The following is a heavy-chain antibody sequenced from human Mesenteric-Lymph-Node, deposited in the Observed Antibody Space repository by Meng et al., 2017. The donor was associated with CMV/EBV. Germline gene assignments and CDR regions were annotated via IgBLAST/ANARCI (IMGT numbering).Heavy chain of an antibody. J-gene: IGHJ5*02. CDR1: VDSVSSKSVA. Sequence: CVISVDSVSSKSVAWNWIRQSPSRGLEWLGRTYYRSKWYNDYAVSVKSRITINPDTSKNQFSLQLNSVTPEDTAVYYCAKGINWFDPWGQGSLVTVPQ. V-gene: IGHV6-1*01. CDR3: AKGINWFDP. CDR2: TYYRSKWYN.